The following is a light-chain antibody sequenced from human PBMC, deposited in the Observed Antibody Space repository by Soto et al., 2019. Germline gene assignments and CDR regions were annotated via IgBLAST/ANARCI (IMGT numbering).Light chain of an antibody. CDR1: QSISSW. V-gene: IGKV1-5*01. CDR3: QQYNSYSRT. Sequence: IQLAESPSTLSASVGDRVTITCRASQSISSWLAWYQQKPGKAPKLLIYDASSLVSGVPSRFSGSGSGTEFTLTISSLQPDDFATYYCQQYNSYSRTFGQGTKVDIK. J-gene: IGKJ1*01. CDR2: DAS.